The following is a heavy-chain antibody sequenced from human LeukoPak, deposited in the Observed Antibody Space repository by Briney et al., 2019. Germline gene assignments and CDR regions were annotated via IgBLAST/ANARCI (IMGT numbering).Heavy chain of an antibody. CDR3: AKALWEVAATPDAFDI. CDR2: ISGNAGST. Sequence: PGGSLRLSCAASGFTFSSYAMSWVRQAPGKGLQWVSAISGNAGSTYYADSVKGRFTISRDYSKNTLYLQMNSLRAEDTALYYCAKALWEVAATPDAFDIWGQGTMVTVSS. J-gene: IGHJ3*02. D-gene: IGHD2-15*01. V-gene: IGHV3-23*01. CDR1: GFTFSSYA.